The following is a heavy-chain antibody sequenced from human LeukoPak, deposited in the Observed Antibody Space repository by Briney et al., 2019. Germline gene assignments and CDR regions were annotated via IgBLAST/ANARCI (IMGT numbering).Heavy chain of an antibody. CDR3: ARDAGYSPKTFDY. D-gene: IGHD5-18*01. CDR2: IWYDGSNK. CDR1: GFTFSSYG. Sequence: GRSLRFSCAASGFTFSSYGMHWVRQAPGKGLEWVAVIWYDGSNKYYADSVKGRFTISRDNSQNTLYLQMNSLRAEDTSVYYCARDAGYSPKTFDYWGQGILVTVSS. V-gene: IGHV3-30*19. J-gene: IGHJ4*02.